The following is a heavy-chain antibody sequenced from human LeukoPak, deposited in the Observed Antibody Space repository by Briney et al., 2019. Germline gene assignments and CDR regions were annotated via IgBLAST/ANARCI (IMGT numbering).Heavy chain of an antibody. J-gene: IGHJ4*02. CDR3: ARELSSSSIALPSDY. D-gene: IGHD6-6*01. CDR2: ISSSSSYI. Sequence: PGGSLRLSWAASGFTFSSYSMNWVRQAPGKGLEWVSSISSSSSYIYYADSVKGRFTISRDNAKNSLYLQMNSLRAEDTAVYYCARELSSSSIALPSDYWGQGTLVTVSS. V-gene: IGHV3-21*01. CDR1: GFTFSSYS.